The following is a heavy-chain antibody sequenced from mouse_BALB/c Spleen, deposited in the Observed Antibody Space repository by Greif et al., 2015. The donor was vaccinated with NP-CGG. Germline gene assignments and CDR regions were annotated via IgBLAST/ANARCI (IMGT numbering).Heavy chain of an antibody. Sequence: VQLQQSGAELVKPGASVKLSCTASGFNIKDTYMHWVKQRPEQGLEWIGRIDPANGNTKYDPKFQGKATTTADTSSNTASLQLSSLTSEDTAVYYCARRGNYGGFDVWGAGTPVTVSS. J-gene: IGHJ1*01. D-gene: IGHD2-1*01. CDR2: IDPANGNT. CDR1: GFNIKDTY. V-gene: IGHV14-3*02. CDR3: ARRGNYGGFDV.